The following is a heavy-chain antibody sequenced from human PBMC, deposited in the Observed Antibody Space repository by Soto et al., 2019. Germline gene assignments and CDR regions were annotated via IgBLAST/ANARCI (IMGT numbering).Heavy chain of an antibody. CDR1: GFTFSSYA. V-gene: IGHV3-23*01. CDR3: AKDLLRDGYNNDAFDI. CDR2: ISGSGGST. D-gene: IGHD5-18*01. Sequence: HPGGSLRLSCAASGFTFSSYAMSWVRQAPGKGLEWVSAISGSGGSTYYADSVKGRFTISRDNSKNTLYLQMNSLRAEDTAVYYSAKDLLRDGYNNDAFDIGGQGTRVPVPS. J-gene: IGHJ3*02.